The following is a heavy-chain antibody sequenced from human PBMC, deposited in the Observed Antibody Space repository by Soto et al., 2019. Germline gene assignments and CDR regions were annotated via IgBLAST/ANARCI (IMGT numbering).Heavy chain of an antibody. CDR1: GFTFSSYP. CDR2: ISSNGNST. CDR3: AVYSNYFDY. J-gene: IGHJ4*02. V-gene: IGHV3-64*01. D-gene: IGHD4-4*01. Sequence: GGSLRLSCVVSGFTFSSYPMHWVRQAPGKGLEYVSVISSNGNSTYYANSVKGRFTISRDNSKNTLYLQMGSLRAEDMAVYYCAVYSNYFDYWGQGTLVTVSS.